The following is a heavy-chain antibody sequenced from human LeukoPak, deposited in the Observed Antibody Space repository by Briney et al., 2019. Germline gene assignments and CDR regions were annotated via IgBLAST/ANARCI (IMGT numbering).Heavy chain of an antibody. CDR2: INPSGGST. J-gene: IGHJ4*02. D-gene: IGHD3-10*01. Sequence: DSVKVSCKASGYTFTSYYMHWVRQAPGQGLEWMGIINPSGGSTSYAQKFQGRVTMTRDTSTSTVYMELSSLRSEDTAVYYCARTTYYYGSGSYSEFDYWGQGTLVTVSS. V-gene: IGHV1-46*01. CDR1: GYTFTSYY. CDR3: ARTTYYYGSGSYSEFDY.